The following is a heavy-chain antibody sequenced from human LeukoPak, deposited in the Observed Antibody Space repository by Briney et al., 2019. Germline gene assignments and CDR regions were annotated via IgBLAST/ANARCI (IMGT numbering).Heavy chain of an antibody. CDR1: GGSFSGYY. V-gene: IGHV4-34*01. CDR2: INHSGST. Sequence: TSETLSLTCAVYGGSFSGYYWSWIRQPPGKGLEWIGEINHSGSTNYNPSLKSRVTISVDTSKNQFSLKLSSVTAEDTAVYYCARLLAYCGGDCPGAFDIWGQGTMVTVSS. D-gene: IGHD2-21*02. CDR3: ARLLAYCGGDCPGAFDI. J-gene: IGHJ3*02.